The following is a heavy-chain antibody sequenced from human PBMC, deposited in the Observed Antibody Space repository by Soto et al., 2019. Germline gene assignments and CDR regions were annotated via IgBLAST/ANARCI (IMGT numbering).Heavy chain of an antibody. CDR2: MYNTGST. CDR1: GGSISGYY. CDR3: ARHKYPSSGPSAY. J-gene: IGHJ4*02. D-gene: IGHD3-22*01. V-gene: IGHV4-59*08. Sequence: SETLSLTCTVSGGSISGYYWSWIRQPPGKGLEWIGYMYNTGSTVYNPSFKSRVTISVDTSKNQFSLKLSAVTAADTAVYYCARHKYPSSGPSAYWGQGTLVTVSS.